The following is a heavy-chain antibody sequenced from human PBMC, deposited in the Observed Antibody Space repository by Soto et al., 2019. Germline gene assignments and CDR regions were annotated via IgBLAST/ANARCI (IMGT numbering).Heavy chain of an antibody. V-gene: IGHV4-34*01. Sequence: SETLSLTCAVYGGSFSGYYWSWIRQPPGKGLEWIGEINHSGSTNYNPSLKSRVTISVDTSKNQFSLKLSSVAAADTAVYYCARAPRITIFGVVINYGMDVWGQGTTVTVSS. D-gene: IGHD3-3*01. CDR2: INHSGST. CDR1: GGSFSGYY. J-gene: IGHJ6*02. CDR3: ARAPRITIFGVVINYGMDV.